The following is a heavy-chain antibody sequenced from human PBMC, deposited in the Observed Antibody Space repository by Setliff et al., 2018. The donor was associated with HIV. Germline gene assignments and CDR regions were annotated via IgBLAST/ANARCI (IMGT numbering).Heavy chain of an antibody. Sequence: SETLSLTCAVYGGSFSGYYWSWIRQPPGKGLEWIGEINHSGSTNYNPSLKRRVTISIDKSKKQFSLKVRSVTAADTAVYYCARGHCSGTNCYGVDYYGMDVWGQGTTVTVSS. CDR3: ARGHCSGTNCYGVDYYGMDV. V-gene: IGHV4-34*01. CDR1: GGSFSGYY. J-gene: IGHJ6*02. D-gene: IGHD2-2*01. CDR2: INHSGST.